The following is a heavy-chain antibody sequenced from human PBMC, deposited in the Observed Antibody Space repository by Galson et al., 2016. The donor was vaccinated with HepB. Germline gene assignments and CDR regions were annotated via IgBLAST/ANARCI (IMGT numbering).Heavy chain of an antibody. CDR1: GYTFPSDY. J-gene: IGHJ4*02. Sequence: SVKVSCKASGYTFPSDYLHWVRQAPGQGLEWMGVVKPSGGKTVYAQKFQGRVTMTRGTSTSTAYMELRSLRSDDTAVYYCARLNLAVADASWWGQGTLVTVSS. CDR3: ARLNLAVADASW. CDR2: VKPSGGKT. V-gene: IGHV1-46*01.